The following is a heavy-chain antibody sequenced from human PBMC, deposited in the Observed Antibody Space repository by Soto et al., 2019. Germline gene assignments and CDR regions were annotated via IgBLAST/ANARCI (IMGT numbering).Heavy chain of an antibody. V-gene: IGHV1-69*06. Sequence: SVKVSCKASGGTFSSYAISWVRQAPGQGLEWMGGIIPIFGTANYAQKFQGRVTITADKSTSTAYMELSSLRSEDTAVYYCARADGYYGSGSYSMIAPDGYYYYGMDVWGQGTSVTVSS. D-gene: IGHD3-10*01. J-gene: IGHJ6*02. CDR3: ARADGYYGSGSYSMIAPDGYYYYGMDV. CDR2: IIPIFGTA. CDR1: GGTFSSYA.